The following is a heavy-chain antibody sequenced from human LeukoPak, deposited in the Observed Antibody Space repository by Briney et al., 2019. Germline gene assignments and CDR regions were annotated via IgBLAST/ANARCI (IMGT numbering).Heavy chain of an antibody. Sequence: ASVKVSCKASGYTFTGYYMHWVRQAPGQGLEWMGRINPNSGGTNYAQKFRGRVTMTRDTSISTAYMELSRLRSDDTAVYYCAKAGGSSSPPYYYYYYMDVWGKGTTVTVSS. CDR2: INPNSGGT. J-gene: IGHJ6*03. D-gene: IGHD6-6*01. V-gene: IGHV1-2*06. CDR1: GYTFTGYY. CDR3: AKAGGSSSPPYYYYYYMDV.